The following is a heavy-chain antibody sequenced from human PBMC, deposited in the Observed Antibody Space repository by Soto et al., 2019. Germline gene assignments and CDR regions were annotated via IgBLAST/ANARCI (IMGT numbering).Heavy chain of an antibody. CDR3: ATYDYGDFYFDN. CDR2: IYHRGTT. D-gene: IGHD4-17*01. Sequence: PSETLSLTCTVSGGSISSHTLYWSWIRQVPGKGLEWIGNIYHRGTTYYNPSLESRVTISVGTSRNHFSLRLTSVTAADTAVYFCATYDYGDFYFDNWGQGTLVTVSS. J-gene: IGHJ4*02. V-gene: IGHV4-31*03. CDR1: GGSISSHTLY.